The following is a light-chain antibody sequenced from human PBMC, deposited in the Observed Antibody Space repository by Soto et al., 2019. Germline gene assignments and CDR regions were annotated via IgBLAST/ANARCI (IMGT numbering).Light chain of an antibody. CDR1: QSVNSGN. CDR3: QQYGSSPIT. Sequence: EIVLTQSPGTLSLSPGERATLSCRASQSVNSGNLAWYQQKPGQAPRLLIYGASSRATGIPDRFSGSGSGTDFTLTINRLGPEDFAVYYCQQYGSSPITFGQGTRLEIK. CDR2: GAS. J-gene: IGKJ5*01. V-gene: IGKV3-20*01.